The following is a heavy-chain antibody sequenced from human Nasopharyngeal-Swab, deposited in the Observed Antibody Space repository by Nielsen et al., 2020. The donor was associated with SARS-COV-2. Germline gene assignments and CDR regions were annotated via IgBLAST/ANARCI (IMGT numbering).Heavy chain of an antibody. V-gene: IGHV3-74*01. D-gene: IGHD3-10*01. J-gene: IGHJ6*02. CDR1: GFSFRSYW. CDR2: INSDGTTT. Sequence: LKISCAASGFSFRSYWMHWVRQAPWKGLVWVSCINSDGTTTRYADSVKGRFTVSRDNAKNTLYLEMNSLRADDTAVYYCARRLVWFGEAHYYYYGVDVWGQGTTVTVSS. CDR3: ARRLVWFGEAHYYYYGVDV.